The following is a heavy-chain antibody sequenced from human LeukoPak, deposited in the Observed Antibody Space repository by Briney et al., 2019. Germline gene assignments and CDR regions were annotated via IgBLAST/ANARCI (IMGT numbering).Heavy chain of an antibody. CDR3: ARDVAAARPTEYYYYYMDV. V-gene: IGHV1-2*02. J-gene: IGHJ6*03. CDR1: GYTFTGYY. CDR2: INPNSGGT. Sequence: ASVKVSCKASGYTFTGYYMHWVRQAPGQGLEWMGWINPNSGGTNYAQKFQGRVTMTRDTSISTAYMELSRLRSDDTAVYYCARDVAAARPTEYYYYYMDVWGKGTTVTVSS. D-gene: IGHD6-6*01.